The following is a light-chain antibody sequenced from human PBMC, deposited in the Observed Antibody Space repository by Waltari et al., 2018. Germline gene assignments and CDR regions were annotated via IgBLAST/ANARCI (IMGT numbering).Light chain of an antibody. J-gene: IGKJ4*01. CDR1: QRVLNTLHNKND. Sequence: DIVMTQSPDSLAVSLGERATINCKSSQRVLNTLHNKNDLPWYQQKPGQPPKLIINWASTRESGVPARFSGSGSGTDFTLTISSLQAEDVAVYYCQQYYSILPLTFGGGTKVEIK. CDR2: WAS. CDR3: QQYYSILPLT. V-gene: IGKV4-1*01.